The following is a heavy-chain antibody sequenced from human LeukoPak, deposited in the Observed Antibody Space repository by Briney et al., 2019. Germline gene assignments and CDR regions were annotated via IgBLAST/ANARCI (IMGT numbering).Heavy chain of an antibody. Sequence: GGSLRLSCAASGFTFSSYAMSWVRQAPGKGLEWVSAISGSGGSTYYADSVKGRFTISRDNSKNTLYLQMNSLRAEDTAVYYCAKDITIFFYYYYGMDVWGKGTTVAVSS. J-gene: IGHJ6*04. CDR2: ISGSGGST. D-gene: IGHD3-9*01. CDR1: GFTFSSYA. CDR3: AKDITIFFYYYYGMDV. V-gene: IGHV3-23*01.